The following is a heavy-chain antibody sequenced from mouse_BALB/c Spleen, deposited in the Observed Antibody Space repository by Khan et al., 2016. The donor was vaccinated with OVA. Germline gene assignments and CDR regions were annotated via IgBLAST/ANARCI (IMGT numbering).Heavy chain of an antibody. V-gene: IGHV9-3-1*01. CDR3: SRSPAWFAY. Sequence: QIQLVQSGPELKKPGETVKISCKTSGYTFTDYGMNWVKQAPGKGLKWMGYINTYIGEPTYADDFKGRFAFSLETSASTAYLQINNRKNEDTATYFCSRSPAWFAYWGQGTLVTVSA. J-gene: IGHJ3*01. CDR1: GYTFTDYG. CDR2: INTYIGEP.